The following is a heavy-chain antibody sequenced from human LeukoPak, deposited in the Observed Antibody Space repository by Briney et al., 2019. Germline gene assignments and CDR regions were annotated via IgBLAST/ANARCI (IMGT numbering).Heavy chain of an antibody. J-gene: IGHJ4*02. Sequence: ASVKVSCKASGGTFSSYAISWVRQAPGQGLEWMGWINPNSGGTNYAQKFQGGVTMTSDTSISTAYMELSRLRSDDTALYYCTRGSYYDSSGYSGVRLFDYWGQGTPVTVPS. CDR2: INPNSGGT. V-gene: IGHV1-2*02. CDR1: GGTFSSYA. D-gene: IGHD3-22*01. CDR3: TRGSYYDSSGYSGVRLFDY.